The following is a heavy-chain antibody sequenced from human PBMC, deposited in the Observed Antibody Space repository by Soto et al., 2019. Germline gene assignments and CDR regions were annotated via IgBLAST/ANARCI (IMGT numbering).Heavy chain of an antibody. CDR2: ISYDGSNK. J-gene: IGHJ4*02. D-gene: IGHD6-19*01. CDR3: ARDGSRSGHYGGIDY. V-gene: IGHV3-30-3*01. CDR1: GFTFRSYA. Sequence: QVQLVESGGGVVQPGRSPRLSCAASGFTFRSYAMHWVRQAPGKGLEWVAVISYDGSNKYYADSVKGRFTISRDNSKNTLYLQMNSLRAEDTAVYYCARDGSRSGHYGGIDYWGQGTLVTVSS.